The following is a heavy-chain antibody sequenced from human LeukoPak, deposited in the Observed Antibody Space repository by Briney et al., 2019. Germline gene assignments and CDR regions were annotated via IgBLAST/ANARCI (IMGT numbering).Heavy chain of an antibody. CDR2: IRYDGSNK. V-gene: IGHV3-30*02. J-gene: IGHJ4*02. Sequence: GGSLRLSCAASGFTFNSYGMHWVRQAPGKGLEWVAFIRYDGSNKYYADSVKGRLTISRDNSKNTLYLQMNSLRAEDTAVYYCAKEVSDYVWGSYRGYFDYWGQGTLVTVSS. D-gene: IGHD3-16*02. CDR1: GFTFNSYG. CDR3: AKEVSDYVWGSYRGYFDY.